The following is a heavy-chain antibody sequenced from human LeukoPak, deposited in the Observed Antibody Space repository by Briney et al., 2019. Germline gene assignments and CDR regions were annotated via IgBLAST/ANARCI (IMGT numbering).Heavy chain of an antibody. V-gene: IGHV3-30*18. CDR2: ISYDGSNK. CDR1: GFTFSSYG. Sequence: PGRSLRLSCAAPGFTFSSYGMHWVRQAPGKGLEWVAVISYDGSNKYYADSVKGRFTISRDNSKNTLYLQMNSLRAEDTAVYYCAKDRGGIGYSSSWYELDYWGQGTLVTVSS. J-gene: IGHJ4*02. D-gene: IGHD6-13*01. CDR3: AKDRGGIGYSSSWYELDY.